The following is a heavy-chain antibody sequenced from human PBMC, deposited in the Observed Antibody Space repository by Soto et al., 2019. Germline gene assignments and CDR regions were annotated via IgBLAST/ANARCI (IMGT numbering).Heavy chain of an antibody. V-gene: IGHV4-30-4*01. CDR3: ARSNYVWGSYRHSLDV. D-gene: IGHD3-16*02. J-gene: IGHJ6*02. CDR2: IYYSGST. Sequence: VQLQESGPGLVKPSQTLSLTCTVSGGSISSGDYYWSWIRQPPGKGLEWIGYIYYSGSTYYNPSPRSRVTMSVDTSKNQCSLKLSSVTAADTAVYYCARSNYVWGSYRHSLDVWGQGTTVTVSS. CDR1: GGSISSGDYY.